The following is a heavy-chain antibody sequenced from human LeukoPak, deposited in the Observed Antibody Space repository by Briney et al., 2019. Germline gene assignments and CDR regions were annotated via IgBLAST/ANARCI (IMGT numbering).Heavy chain of an antibody. V-gene: IGHV1-69*05. CDR3: AGEAGSGSFVLDY. CDR1: GGTFSSYA. J-gene: IGHJ4*02. Sequence: ASVKVSCKASGGTFSSYAISWVRQAPGQGLEWMGGIIPIFGTANYAQKFQGRVTITTDESTSTAYMELSSLRSEDTAVYYCAGEAGSGSFVLDYWGQGTLVTVPS. D-gene: IGHD3-10*01. CDR2: IIPIFGTA.